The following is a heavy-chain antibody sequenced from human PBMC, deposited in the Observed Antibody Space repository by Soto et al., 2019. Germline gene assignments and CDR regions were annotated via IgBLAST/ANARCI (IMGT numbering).Heavy chain of an antibody. CDR2: IYPYNGNT. Sequence: QVPLVQSGAEVRKPGASVKVSCKASGYTFSNYGIFWVRQAPGQGLEWMAWIYPYNGNTNYAQKLQGRVTLTTDASTSTAYMDLRSLTSDDRAMYYCARDLKGAAGGGYWGQGTLVTVSS. CDR3: ARDLKGAAGGGY. CDR1: GYTFSNYG. D-gene: IGHD6-13*01. J-gene: IGHJ4*02. V-gene: IGHV1-18*01.